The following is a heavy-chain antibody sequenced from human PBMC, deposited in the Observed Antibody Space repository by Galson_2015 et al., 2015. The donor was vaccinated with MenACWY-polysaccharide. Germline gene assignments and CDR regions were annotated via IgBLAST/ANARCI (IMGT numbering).Heavy chain of an antibody. CDR2: INLDGSQK. Sequence: LRLSCAASGFTFRSTWMSWVRQAPGKGLEWVALINLDGSQKDYMDSVKGRFAISRENAKNSLYLQINSLRAEDTAVYYCARDPNWGNSFGPWGRGTLVTVSS. J-gene: IGHJ5*02. D-gene: IGHD7-27*01. CDR1: GFTFRSTW. CDR3: ARDPNWGNSFGP. V-gene: IGHV3-7*01.